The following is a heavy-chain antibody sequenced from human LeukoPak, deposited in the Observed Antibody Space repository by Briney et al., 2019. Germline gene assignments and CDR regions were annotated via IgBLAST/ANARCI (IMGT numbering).Heavy chain of an antibody. CDR2: IIPIFGTA. CDR1: GGTFGSYA. D-gene: IGHD6-19*01. CDR3: ATRGSSGWYYFDY. Sequence: SVKVSCKASGGTFGSYAISWVRQAAGQGLEWMGGIIPIFGTANYAQKFQGRATITADESTSTAYMELSSLRSEDTAVYYCATRGSSGWYYFDYWGQGTLVTVSS. V-gene: IGHV1-69*13. J-gene: IGHJ4*02.